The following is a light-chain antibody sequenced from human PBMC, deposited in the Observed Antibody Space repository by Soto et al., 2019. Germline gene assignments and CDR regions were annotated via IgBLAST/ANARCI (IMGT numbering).Light chain of an antibody. CDR3: LLFYTGPDV. CDR1: TGAVTNGHY. V-gene: IGLV7-46*01. J-gene: IGLJ1*01. CDR2: DTT. Sequence: QAVVTQEPSVTVSPGGTVTLTWGSSTGAVTNGHYAYWFQQKPGQAPRTLIYDTTNRHSWTPGRFSGALLGGKAALTLSGAPSATEAAYYCLLFYTGPDVFATGPTGPVL.